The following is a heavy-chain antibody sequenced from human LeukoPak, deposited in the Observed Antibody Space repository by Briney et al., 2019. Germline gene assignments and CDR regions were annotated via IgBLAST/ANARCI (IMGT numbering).Heavy chain of an antibody. Sequence: ASVTVSLKASGYTFTIYGISWVRQAPGQGLEWMGWISAYNGNTNYAQKLQGRVTMTTDTSTSTAYMELRSLRSDDTAVYYCARAVSGRTYYFDYWGQGTLVTVSS. CDR2: ISAYNGNT. CDR1: GYTFTIYG. CDR3: ARAVSGRTYYFDY. J-gene: IGHJ4*02. V-gene: IGHV1-18*01. D-gene: IGHD2-15*01.